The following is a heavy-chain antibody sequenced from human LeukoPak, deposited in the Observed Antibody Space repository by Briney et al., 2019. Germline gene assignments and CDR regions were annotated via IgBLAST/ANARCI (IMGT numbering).Heavy chain of an antibody. CDR2: IYYSGST. V-gene: IGHV4-59*01. Sequence: PSETLSLTCTVSGGSISSYYWSWIRQPPGKGLEWIGYIYYSGSTNYNPSLKSRVTISVDTSKNQFSLKLSSVTAADTAVYYCARARAYGDSGYWGQGTLVTVSS. CDR3: ARARAYGDSGY. D-gene: IGHD4-17*01. CDR1: GGSISSYY. J-gene: IGHJ4*02.